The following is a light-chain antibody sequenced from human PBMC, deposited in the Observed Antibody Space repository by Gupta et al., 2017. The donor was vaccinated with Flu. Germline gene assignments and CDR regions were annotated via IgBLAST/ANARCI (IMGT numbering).Light chain of an antibody. V-gene: IGLV2-14*01. Sequence: QSALTQPASVSGSPGQSITISCTGTSSDVGGYNYVAWYQQHPDKAPKLMIYEVSNRPLGVSNRFSGSKSGNTASLTISGLQAEDEADYYCSSYTSNNTYVFGIGTKVTVL. J-gene: IGLJ1*01. CDR2: EVS. CDR1: SSDVGGYNY. CDR3: SSYTSNNTYV.